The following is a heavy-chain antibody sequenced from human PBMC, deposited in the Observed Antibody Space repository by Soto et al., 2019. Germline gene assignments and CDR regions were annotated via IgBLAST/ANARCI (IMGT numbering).Heavy chain of an antibody. CDR1: GFTFNINA. CDR2: TVATVRTT. D-gene: IGHD2-2*01. Sequence: EVQLLESGGGLVQPGGSLRLSCAASGFTFNINAMTWVRQAPGKRLEWVSTTVATVRTTYYADSVKGRFTVSRDNSKNTLDLHMRSLRAEDTAVYYCATVHTTSRSFDYWGQGTLVTVSS. J-gene: IGHJ4*02. V-gene: IGHV3-23*01. CDR3: ATVHTTSRSFDY.